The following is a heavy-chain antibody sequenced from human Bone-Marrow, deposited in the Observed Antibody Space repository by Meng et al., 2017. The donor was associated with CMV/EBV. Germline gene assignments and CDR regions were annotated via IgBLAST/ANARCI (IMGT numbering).Heavy chain of an antibody. D-gene: IGHD3-3*01. V-gene: IGHV4-39*07. CDR2: IYYSGST. Sequence: SETLSLTCSVSGGSISSSSHYWGWIRQPPGKGLEWIGSIYYSGSTYYNPSLKSRVTLSVDTSTNQFSLNLNSVTATDTAVYYCARRVARRGYYGMDVLGQGTTVTVSS. J-gene: IGHJ6*02. CDR1: GGSISSSSHY. CDR3: ARRVARRGYYGMDV.